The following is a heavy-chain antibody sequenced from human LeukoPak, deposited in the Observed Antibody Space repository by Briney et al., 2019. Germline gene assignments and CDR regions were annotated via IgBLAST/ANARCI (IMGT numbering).Heavy chain of an antibody. CDR1: GYSISGAYY. J-gene: IGHJ6*03. D-gene: IGHD3-3*01. Sequence: TLSLTCAVSGYSISGAYYWGWIGQPPGKGLEWIGNIPTGWSSYYNPSLTSRVTISVVTSKNQFSLKLSSVTAADTAVYYCARVASPTITIFGVVHYYYYYMDVWGKGTTVTVSS. CDR3: ARVASPTITIFGVVHYYYYYMDV. CDR2: IPTGWSS. V-gene: IGHV4-38-2*01.